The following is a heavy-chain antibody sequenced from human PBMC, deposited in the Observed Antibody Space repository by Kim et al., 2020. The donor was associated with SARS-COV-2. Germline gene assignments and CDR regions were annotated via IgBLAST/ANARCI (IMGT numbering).Heavy chain of an antibody. CDR3: ATEESTSPIAAAGTCAFDI. J-gene: IGHJ3*02. Sequence: ASVKVSCKVSGYTLTELSMHWVRQAPGKGLEWMGGFDPEDGETIYAQKFQGRVTMTEDTSTDTAYMELSSLRSEDTAVYYCATEESTSPIAAAGTCAFDIWGQGTMVTVSS. V-gene: IGHV1-24*01. CDR2: FDPEDGET. D-gene: IGHD6-13*01. CDR1: GYTLTELS.